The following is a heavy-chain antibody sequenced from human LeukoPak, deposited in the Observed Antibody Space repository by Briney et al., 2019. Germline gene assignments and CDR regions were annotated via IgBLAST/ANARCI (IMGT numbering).Heavy chain of an antibody. Sequence: GGSLRLSCAASGFTVSSNYMSWVRQAPGKGLEWVSVIYSGGSTYFADAVKGRFTISRDNSKNTLYLQMNSLRAEDAAVYDCARDRDSSYGGQETLVSVSS. CDR3: ARDRDSSY. V-gene: IGHV3-53*01. J-gene: IGHJ4*02. D-gene: IGHD6-13*01. CDR1: GFTVSSNY. CDR2: IYSGGST.